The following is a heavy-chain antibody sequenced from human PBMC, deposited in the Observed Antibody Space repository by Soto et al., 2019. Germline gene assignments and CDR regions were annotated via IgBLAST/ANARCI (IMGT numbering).Heavy chain of an antibody. CDR3: ARGWRASYYYYYGMDF. J-gene: IGHJ6*02. CDR1: GFTVSSNY. CDR2: IYSGGST. Sequence: EVQLVESGGGLVQPGGSLRLSCAASGFTVSSNYMSWVRQAPGKGLEWVSVIYSGGSTYYADSVKGRFTISRHNSKNTLYLQMNSLRAEDTAVYYCARGWRASYYYYYGMDFWGQGTTVTVSS. V-gene: IGHV3-53*04.